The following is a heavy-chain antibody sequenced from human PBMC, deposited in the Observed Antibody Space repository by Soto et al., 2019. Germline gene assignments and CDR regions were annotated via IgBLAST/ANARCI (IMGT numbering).Heavy chain of an antibody. CDR3: ARLDSSGWYKTGYFDY. CDR1: GGCISSYY. Sequence: QVQLQESGPGLVKPSETLSLTCTVSGGCISSYYWSWIRQPPGKGLEWIGYIYYSGSTNYNPSLKSRVTISVVTSKNQFSLKLSSVTAADTAVYYCARLDSSGWYKTGYFDYWGQGTLVTVSS. V-gene: IGHV4-59*08. J-gene: IGHJ4*02. D-gene: IGHD6-19*01. CDR2: IYYSGST.